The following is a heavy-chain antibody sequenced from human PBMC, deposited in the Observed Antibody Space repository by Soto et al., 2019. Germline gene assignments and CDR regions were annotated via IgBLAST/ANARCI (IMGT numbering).Heavy chain of an antibody. J-gene: IGHJ4*02. CDR1: GYTFTSYG. CDR2: ISAYNGNT. Sequence: GASVKVSCKASGYTFTSYGISWVRQAPGQGLEWMGWISAYNGNTNYAQKLQGRVTMTTDTSTSTAYMELRSLRSDDTAVYYCARVGYGSPTHNPLFDYWGQGTLVTVSS. CDR3: ARVGYGSPTHNPLFDY. D-gene: IGHD3-10*01. V-gene: IGHV1-18*04.